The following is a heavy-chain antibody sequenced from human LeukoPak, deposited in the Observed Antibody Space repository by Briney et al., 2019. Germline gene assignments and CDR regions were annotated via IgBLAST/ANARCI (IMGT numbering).Heavy chain of an antibody. CDR3: ARAGDSGSYYDWFDP. D-gene: IGHD1-26*01. CDR1: GYTFTSYY. CDR2: MNPNSGNT. V-gene: IGHV1-8*02. J-gene: IGHJ5*02. Sequence: ASVKVSCKASGYTFTSYYMHWVRQATGQGLEWMGWMNPNSGNTGYAQKFQGRVTMTRNTSISTAYMELSSLRSEDTAVYYCARAGDSGSYYDWFDPWGQGTLVTVSS.